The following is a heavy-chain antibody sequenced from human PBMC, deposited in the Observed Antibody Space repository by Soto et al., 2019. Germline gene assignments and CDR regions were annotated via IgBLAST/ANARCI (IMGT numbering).Heavy chain of an antibody. CDR3: ARDSTYRGAIDI. J-gene: IGHJ3*02. CDR1: GGSISSGDYY. CDR2: IYYSGST. Sequence: SETLSLTCTVSGGSISSGDYYWSWIRQPPGKGLEWIGYIYYSGSTYYNPPLKSRVTISVDTSKNHFSLKLSSVSAADTAVYYCARDSTYRGAIDIWGQGTMVTVS. V-gene: IGHV4-30-4*01. D-gene: IGHD3-16*02.